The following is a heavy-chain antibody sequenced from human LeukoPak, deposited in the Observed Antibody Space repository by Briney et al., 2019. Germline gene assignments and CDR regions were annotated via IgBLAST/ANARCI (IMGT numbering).Heavy chain of an antibody. V-gene: IGHV1-69*13. Sequence: SVKVSCKASGGTFSSYVINWVRQAPGQGLEWMGGIIPIFGTANYAQKFQGRVTITADESTSTAYMELSSLRSEDTAVYYCARTTVTAAPRAEYFQHWGQGTLVTVSS. CDR1: GGTFSSYV. D-gene: IGHD4-17*01. CDR3: ARTTVTAAPRAEYFQH. CDR2: IIPIFGTA. J-gene: IGHJ1*01.